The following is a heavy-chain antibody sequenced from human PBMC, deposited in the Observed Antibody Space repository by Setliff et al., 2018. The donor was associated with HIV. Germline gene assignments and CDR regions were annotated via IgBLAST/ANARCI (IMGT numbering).Heavy chain of an antibody. Sequence: GGSLRLSCAASGFTFSSYGMHWVRQAPGKGLEWVAIIWYDGSIEYYIDSVKGRFTISRDNSKSTLYLQMTNLRAEDTALYFCAKGAGPTTLAEPFDSWGQGTLVTVSS. J-gene: IGHJ4*02. V-gene: IGHV3-30*02. CDR2: IWYDGSIE. D-gene: IGHD1-26*01. CDR3: AKGAGPTTLAEPFDS. CDR1: GFTFSSYG.